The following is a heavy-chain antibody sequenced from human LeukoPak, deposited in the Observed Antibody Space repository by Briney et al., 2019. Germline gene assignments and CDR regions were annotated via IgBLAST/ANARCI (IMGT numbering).Heavy chain of an antibody. D-gene: IGHD6-19*01. V-gene: IGHV1-8*03. CDR1: GYTFTSYD. CDR2: MNPNSGNT. J-gene: IGHJ6*03. CDR3: ARGSGGSGWYYYYYYMDV. Sequence: ASVKVSCKASGYTFTSYDINWVRQATGQGLEWMGWMNPNSGNTGYAQKFQGRVTITRNTSISTAYMELSSLRSEDTAVYYCARGSGGSGWYYYYYYMDVWGKGTTVTVSS.